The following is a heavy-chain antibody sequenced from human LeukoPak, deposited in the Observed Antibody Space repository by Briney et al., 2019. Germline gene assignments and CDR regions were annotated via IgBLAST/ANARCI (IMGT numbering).Heavy chain of an antibody. V-gene: IGHV1-46*01. CDR3: ARGDVLDSSVYNRFDP. D-gene: IGHD3-22*01. CDR2: INPRGGST. CDR1: GYTFTSYY. Sequence: ASVTLSCKTSGYTFTSYYMHWVRQAPGQGLEWMGIINPRGGSTTYAQKSQGRITMTRDTSTSTVYMVLSSLRSEDTALYYCARGDVLDSSVYNRFDPWGQGTLVTVSS. J-gene: IGHJ5*01.